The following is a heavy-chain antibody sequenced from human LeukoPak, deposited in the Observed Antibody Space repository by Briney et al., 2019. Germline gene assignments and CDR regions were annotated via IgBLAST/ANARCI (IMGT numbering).Heavy chain of an antibody. CDR2: MNPNSGNT. D-gene: IGHD2-21*02. CDR1: GYTFTSYH. J-gene: IGHJ4*02. V-gene: IGHV1-8*03. CDR3: ARSGDMAYCGGDCYSAGGVDY. Sequence: ASVKVSCRASGYTFTSYHINWVRQPTGQELDWMGWMNPNSGNTVYAQKLQGRVTITRNTSISTAYMELSSLRSKDTAVYYCARSGDMAYCGGDCYSAGGVDYWGQGTLVTVSS.